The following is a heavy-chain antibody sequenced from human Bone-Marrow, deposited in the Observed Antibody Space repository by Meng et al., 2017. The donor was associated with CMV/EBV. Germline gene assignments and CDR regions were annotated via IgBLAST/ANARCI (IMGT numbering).Heavy chain of an antibody. D-gene: IGHD2-15*01. CDR2: IRYDGSNS. CDR1: GFIFSNYG. J-gene: IGHJ5*02. CDR3: AKDKDFVWFDP. V-gene: IGHV3-30*02. Sequence: GGSLRLSCAASGFIFSNYGMHWVRLTPDKGLEWVAFIRYDGSNSYYADSVEGRFTISRDNSKNTLYLQMNSLRAEDTAVYYCAKDKDFVWFDPWGQGTRVTCYS.